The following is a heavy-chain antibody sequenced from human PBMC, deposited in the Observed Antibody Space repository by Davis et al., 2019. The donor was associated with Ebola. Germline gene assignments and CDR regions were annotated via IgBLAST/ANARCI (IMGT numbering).Heavy chain of an antibody. CDR1: GFTFSSYA. V-gene: IGHV3-21*01. CDR3: AGSPVTMVRGVTAY. CDR2: ISSSSSYI. D-gene: IGHD3-10*01. Sequence: PGGSLRLSCAASGFTFSSYAMSWVRQAPGKGLEWVSSISSSSSYIYYADSVKGRFTISRDNAKNSLYLQMNSLRAEDTAVYYCAGSPVTMVRGVTAYWGQGTLVTVSS. J-gene: IGHJ4*02.